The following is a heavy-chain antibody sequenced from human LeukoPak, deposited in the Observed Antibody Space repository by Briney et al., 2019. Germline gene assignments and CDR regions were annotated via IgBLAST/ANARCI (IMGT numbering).Heavy chain of an antibody. Sequence: GGSLRLSCAASGFTFSSYAMSWVRQAPGKGLEWVSAISGSGGSTYYADSVKGRFTISRDNSKNTLYLQMNSLRAEDTAVYYCEKANCTNGVCYSFYMDVWGKGTTVTVSS. CDR1: GFTFSSYA. J-gene: IGHJ6*03. V-gene: IGHV3-23*01. CDR3: EKANCTNGVCYSFYMDV. D-gene: IGHD2-8*01. CDR2: ISGSGGST.